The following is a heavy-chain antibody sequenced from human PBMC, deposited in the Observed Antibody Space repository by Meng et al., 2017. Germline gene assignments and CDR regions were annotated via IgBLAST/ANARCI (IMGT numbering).Heavy chain of an antibody. V-gene: IGHV1-46*01. CDR3: ARVSRTRGAFDI. D-gene: IGHD1-14*01. J-gene: IGHJ3*02. Sequence: ASVKVSCKASGYTFTSYYMHWVRQAPGQGLEWMGIINPSGGSTSYAQKFQGRVTMTRDTSTSTVYMEPSSLRSEDTAVYYCARVSRTRGAFDIWGQGTMVTVSS. CDR1: GYTFTSYY. CDR2: INPSGGST.